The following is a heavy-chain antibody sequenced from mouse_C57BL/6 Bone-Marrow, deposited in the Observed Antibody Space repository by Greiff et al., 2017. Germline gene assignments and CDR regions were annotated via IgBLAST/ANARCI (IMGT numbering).Heavy chain of an antibody. J-gene: IGHJ3*01. CDR2: IYPGGGNT. D-gene: IGHD2-3*01. CDR3: ARVGYCWFAY. Sequence: QVQLQQSGAELVRPGASVKLSCKASGYTFTSYGISWVKQRTGQGLEWIGEIYPGGGNTYYNEKFKGKGTMTSDKASSTAYMELRSLTSEDSAVYFCARVGYCWFAYGGRGKRVMVSA. V-gene: IGHV1-81*01. CDR1: GYTFTSYG.